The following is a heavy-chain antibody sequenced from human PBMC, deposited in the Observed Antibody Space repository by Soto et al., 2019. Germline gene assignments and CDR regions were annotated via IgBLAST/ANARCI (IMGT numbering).Heavy chain of an antibody. Sequence: GGSLRLSCAASGFTFSDYYMSWIRQAPGKGLEWVSYISSSSSYTNYADSVKGRFTISRDNAKNSLYLQMNSLRAEDTAVYYCASPWSAAGTKETSYYYGMDVWGQGTTVTVSS. V-gene: IGHV3-11*06. CDR3: ASPWSAAGTKETSYYYGMDV. CDR1: GFTFSDYY. D-gene: IGHD6-13*01. J-gene: IGHJ6*02. CDR2: ISSSSSYT.